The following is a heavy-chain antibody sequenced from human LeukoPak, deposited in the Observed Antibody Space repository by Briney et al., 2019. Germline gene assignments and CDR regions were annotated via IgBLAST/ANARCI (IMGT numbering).Heavy chain of an antibody. CDR1: GGSISSYY. Sequence: SETLSLTCTVSGGSISSYYWSWIRRPPGKGLEWIGYIYYSGSTNYNPSLKSRVTISVDTSKNQFSLKLSSVTAADTAVYYCARVAWRSFGYWGQGTLVTVSS. J-gene: IGHJ4*02. D-gene: IGHD2/OR15-2a*01. CDR3: ARVAWRSFGY. V-gene: IGHV4-59*01. CDR2: IYYSGST.